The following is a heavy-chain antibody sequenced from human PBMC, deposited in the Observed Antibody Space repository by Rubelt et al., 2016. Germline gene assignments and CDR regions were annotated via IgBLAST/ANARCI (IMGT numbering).Heavy chain of an antibody. J-gene: IGHJ4*02. V-gene: IGHV1-18*01. Sequence: QVQLVQSGAEVKKPGASVKVSCRASGYTFTSYGISWVRQAPGQGLEWMGWISAYNGNTNYEQKLNGGAPMTTETSTSTGYMELRSLRADDAAGYYCVGGEPADYWGQGTLVTVSS. CDR2: ISAYNGNT. CDR1: GYTFTSYG. D-gene: IGHD3-10*01. CDR3: VGGEPADY.